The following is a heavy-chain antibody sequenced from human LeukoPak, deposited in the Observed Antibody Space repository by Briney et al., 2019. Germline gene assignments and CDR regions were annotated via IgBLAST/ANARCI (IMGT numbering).Heavy chain of an antibody. CDR2: ISGSGGST. J-gene: IGHJ4*02. CDR3: ARGGTPGYSSGRIDY. CDR1: GFTFSSYA. V-gene: IGHV3-23*01. Sequence: GGSLRLSCAASGFTFSSYAMSWVRQAPGKGLEWVSAISGSGGSTYYADSVKGRFTISRDNSKNTLYLHMNSLRVEDTAVYFCARGGTPGYSSGRIDYWGQGTLVTVSS. D-gene: IGHD6-19*01.